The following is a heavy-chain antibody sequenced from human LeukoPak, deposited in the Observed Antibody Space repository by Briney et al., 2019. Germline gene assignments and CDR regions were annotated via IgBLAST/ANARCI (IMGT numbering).Heavy chain of an antibody. J-gene: IGHJ3*02. CDR3: ARLVGATSFSGAFDI. D-gene: IGHD1-26*01. Sequence: SXSWVRXAPGKGLEWVSSISSSSSYIYYADSVKGRFTISRDNANTSLYLQMNSLRAEDTAVYYCARLVGATSFSGAFDIWGQGTMVTVSS. CDR1: S. CDR2: ISSSSSYI. V-gene: IGHV3-21*01.